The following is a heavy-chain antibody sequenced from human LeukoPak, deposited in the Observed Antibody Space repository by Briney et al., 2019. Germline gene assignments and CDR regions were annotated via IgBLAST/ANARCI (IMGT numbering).Heavy chain of an antibody. V-gene: IGHV3-21*04. Sequence: GGSLRLSCAASGFTFSSYSMNWVRQAPGKGLEWVSSISSSSSYIYYADSVKGRFTISRDNAKNSLYLQMNSLRAEDTAVYYCAKDPGYSSSWHQPGTYFDYWGQGTLVTVSS. CDR2: ISSSSSYI. CDR1: GFTFSSYS. CDR3: AKDPGYSSSWHQPGTYFDY. D-gene: IGHD6-13*01. J-gene: IGHJ4*02.